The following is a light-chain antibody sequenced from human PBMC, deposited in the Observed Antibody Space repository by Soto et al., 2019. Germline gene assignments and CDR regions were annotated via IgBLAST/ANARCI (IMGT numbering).Light chain of an antibody. CDR2: ASS. V-gene: IGKV1-39*01. Sequence: DIQMTQSPSSLSASVGDRVTITCRASQTISNTLNWYQQRPGKPPNLLIYASSTLQSGVPPRFSGGGSGTEFTLTISSLQPFATYYCQQTYSTPITFGQGTRLEIK. J-gene: IGKJ5*01. CDR3: QQTYSTPIT. CDR1: QTISNT.